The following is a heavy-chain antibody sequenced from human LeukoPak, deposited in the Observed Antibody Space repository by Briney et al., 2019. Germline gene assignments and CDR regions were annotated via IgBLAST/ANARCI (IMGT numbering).Heavy chain of an antibody. J-gene: IGHJ4*02. Sequence: GGSLRLSCAASGFTFRDYYMSWIRQAPGKGLEWVSYISSSGSTIYYADSVKGRFTISRDNAKNSLYLQMKSLRAEDTAVYYCAKGTTTRIASKFDYWGQGTLVTVSS. V-gene: IGHV3-11*01. CDR1: GFTFRDYY. CDR3: AKGTTTRIASKFDY. D-gene: IGHD3-22*01. CDR2: ISSSGSTI.